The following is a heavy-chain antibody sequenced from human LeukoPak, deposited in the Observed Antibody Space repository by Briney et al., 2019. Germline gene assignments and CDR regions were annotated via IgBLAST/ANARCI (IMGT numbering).Heavy chain of an antibody. CDR2: ISSSGSSI. V-gene: IGHV3-48*03. J-gene: IGHJ4*02. CDR3: ARDYIPSY. CDR1: GFTFSSYE. Sequence: GGSLRLSCAASGFTFSSYEMNWVGQAPGKGLEWVSYISSSGSSIYYADSVKGRFTISRDNAKDSLYLQMNSLRAEDTAVYYCARDYIPSYWGQGTLVTVSS. D-gene: IGHD4-11*01.